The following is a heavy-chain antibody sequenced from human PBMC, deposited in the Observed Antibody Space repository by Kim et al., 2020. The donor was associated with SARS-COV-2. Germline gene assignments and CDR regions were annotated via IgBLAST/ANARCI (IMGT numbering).Heavy chain of an antibody. CDR1: GYTFTNFG. Sequence: ASVKVSCKASGYTFTNFGISWVRQAPGQGLEWMGWISAYNGNTNYAQKLQGRVTMTTDTSTSTVYMELMSLRSDDTAVYYCARDRKSHPAVSESWGQGTPVTVSS. J-gene: IGHJ5*02. CDR3: ARDRKSHPAVSES. D-gene: IGHD6-19*01. CDR2: ISAYNGNT. V-gene: IGHV1-18*01.